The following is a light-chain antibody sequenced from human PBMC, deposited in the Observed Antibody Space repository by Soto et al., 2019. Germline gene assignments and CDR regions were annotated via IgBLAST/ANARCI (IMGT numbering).Light chain of an antibody. V-gene: IGLV2-14*03. CDR1: SSDVGAYDY. CDR2: DVS. Sequence: QSALTQPASVSGSPGQSITISCTGTSSDVGAYDYVSWYQQHPGEVPKLMIFDVSDRPSGVSNRFSGSKSGNTASLTISGLQAEDEADYDCSSFTTSTSYVFGTGTKLTVL. CDR3: SSFTTSTSYV. J-gene: IGLJ1*01.